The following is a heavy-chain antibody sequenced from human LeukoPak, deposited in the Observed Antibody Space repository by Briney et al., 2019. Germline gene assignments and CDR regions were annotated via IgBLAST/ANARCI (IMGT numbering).Heavy chain of an antibody. V-gene: IGHV4-61*01. CDR2: IYDSGNI. CDR3: ARHYSSSSHFDY. D-gene: IGHD6-6*01. J-gene: IGHJ4*02. Sequence: SETLSLTCTVSGGSVSSGSYYWSWIRQPPGKGLEWIGYIYDSGNINYNPSLKSRLTISIDTSKNQLSLKLSSVTAADTAVYYCARHYSSSSHFDYWGQGTLVTVSS. CDR1: GGSVSSGSYY.